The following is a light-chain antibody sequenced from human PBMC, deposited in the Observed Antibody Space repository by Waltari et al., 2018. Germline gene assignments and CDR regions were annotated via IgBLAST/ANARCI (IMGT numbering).Light chain of an antibody. Sequence: QSALTQPRSVSGSPGQSVTISCAGTSSDVGGYKYVSWYQQHPGKAPKLMISDGTQRPSGVPGRFSGSKSGTTASLTISGLQAEDEAEYYCCSYAGGSYVFGTGTKVTVL. CDR1: SSDVGGYKY. J-gene: IGLJ1*01. V-gene: IGLV2-11*01. CDR2: DGT. CDR3: CSYAGGSYV.